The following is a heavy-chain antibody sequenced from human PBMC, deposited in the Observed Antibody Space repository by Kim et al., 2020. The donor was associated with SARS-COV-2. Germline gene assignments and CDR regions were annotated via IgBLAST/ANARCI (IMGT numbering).Heavy chain of an antibody. Sequence: ASVKVSCKTSGYTFTDCYVHWVRQAPGQGLEWLGWINPKSGGTNYVQKFQGRVTMTRDTSISTVYMELSRLRSDDTAVYYCARDFCTGDKCYFDYWGQGTLVTVSS. CDR1: GYTFTDCY. CDR2: INPKSGGT. D-gene: IGHD2-8*02. CDR3: ARDFCTGDKCYFDY. J-gene: IGHJ4*02. V-gene: IGHV1-2*02.